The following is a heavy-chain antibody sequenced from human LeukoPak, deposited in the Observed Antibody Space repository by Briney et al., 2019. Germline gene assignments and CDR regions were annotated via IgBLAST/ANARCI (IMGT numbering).Heavy chain of an antibody. D-gene: IGHD1-14*01. V-gene: IGHV3-48*03. Sequence: GGSLRLSCAASGFTFSSYEMNWVRQAPGKGLEWVSYISSSGSTIYYADSVKGRFTISGDNAKNSLYLQMNSLRAEDTAVYYCASYQPNGGRDAFDIWGQGTMVTVSS. J-gene: IGHJ3*02. CDR2: ISSSGSTI. CDR1: GFTFSSYE. CDR3: ASYQPNGGRDAFDI.